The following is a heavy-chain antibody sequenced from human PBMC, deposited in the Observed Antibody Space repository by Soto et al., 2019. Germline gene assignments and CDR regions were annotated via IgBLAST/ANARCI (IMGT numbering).Heavy chain of an antibody. CDR3: ARRAETNGWNGFGADKYYFDF. J-gene: IGHJ4*02. D-gene: IGHD1-1*01. V-gene: IGHV1-8*01. Sequence: SVKVSCKASGYTFTSYDIYWVRQATGQGLEWMGWMNPNTGNSGYAQKFQGRVTMTSDTSISTAHMELSSLRSEDTAVYYCARRAETNGWNGFGADKYYFDFWGQGTLVTVSS. CDR1: GYTFTSYD. CDR2: MNPNTGNS.